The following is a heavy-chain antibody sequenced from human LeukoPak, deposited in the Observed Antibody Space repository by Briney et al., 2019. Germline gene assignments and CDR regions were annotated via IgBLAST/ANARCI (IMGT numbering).Heavy chain of an antibody. CDR3: AKKATLTTFDY. V-gene: IGHV3-11*03. CDR1: GFTFSDYY. CDR2: ISGSRTYT. D-gene: IGHD4-11*01. J-gene: IGHJ4*02. Sequence: GGSLTLSCAASGFTFSDYYMTWIRQAPGKGLEWVSYISGSRTYTNYADSVKGRFTISRDNAKNSLCLQMDSLRAEDTAVYYCAKKATLTTFDYWGQGTLVTVPS.